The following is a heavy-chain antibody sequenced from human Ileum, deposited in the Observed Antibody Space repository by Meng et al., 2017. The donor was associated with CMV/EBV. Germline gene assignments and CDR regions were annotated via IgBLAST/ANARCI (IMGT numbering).Heavy chain of an antibody. CDR1: GGSISGSN. J-gene: IGHJ4*02. D-gene: IGHD1-26*01. V-gene: IGHV4-4*07. CDR2: VYSSGST. Sequence: QESVPRLVKPSEHLSPIVSVSGGSISGSNSNWIRQSAGKGLEWIGRVYSSGSTNFNPSLKSRLTMSVDTSTNQVSLDLSSVTAADTAVYYCARSDYSGNYFALDYWGPGSLVTVSS. CDR3: ARSDYSGNYFALDY.